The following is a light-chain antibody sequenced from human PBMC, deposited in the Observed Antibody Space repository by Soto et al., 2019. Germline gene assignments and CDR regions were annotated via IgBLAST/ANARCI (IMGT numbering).Light chain of an antibody. V-gene: IGKV3-11*01. CDR1: QSVAGS. CDR3: QQRSNRIT. Sequence: FVLTHAPATLSLSPGDRAILSCRASQSVAGSLAWYQQKPCQAPRLLIYDISTRAAAIPARFSGSGSGTDFTLTVSSLEPEDFALYYCQQRSNRITFGQGTRLEIK. CDR2: DIS. J-gene: IGKJ5*01.